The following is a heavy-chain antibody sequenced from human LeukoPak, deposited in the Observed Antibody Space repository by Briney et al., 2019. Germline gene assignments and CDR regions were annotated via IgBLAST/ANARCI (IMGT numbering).Heavy chain of an antibody. CDR3: AKPNSVYTAFHI. Sequence: GGSLRLSCATSGFTFRSYAMSWVRQAPGKGLEWVSAISSNGGSTYDADSVKGRFTISRDNSKNTLFLQMNSLRAEDTAVYYCAKPNSVYTAFHIWGQGTMVTVSS. J-gene: IGHJ3*02. CDR2: ISSNGGST. CDR1: GFTFRSYA. D-gene: IGHD3-22*01. V-gene: IGHV3-23*01.